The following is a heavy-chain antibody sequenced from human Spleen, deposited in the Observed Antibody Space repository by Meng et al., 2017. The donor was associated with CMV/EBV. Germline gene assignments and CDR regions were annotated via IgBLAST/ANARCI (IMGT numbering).Heavy chain of an antibody. CDR1: GFTFSSYS. CDR3: IRSGSYGY. V-gene: IGHV3-49*04. D-gene: IGHD3-3*01. Sequence: GGSLRLSCAASGFTFSSYSMNWVRQAPGKGLEWVGFIRSKAYGGTTEYAASVKGRFTISRDDSKNIAYLQMNSLKTEDTAVYYCIRSGSYGYWGQGTLVTVSS. CDR2: IRSKAYGGTT. J-gene: IGHJ4*02.